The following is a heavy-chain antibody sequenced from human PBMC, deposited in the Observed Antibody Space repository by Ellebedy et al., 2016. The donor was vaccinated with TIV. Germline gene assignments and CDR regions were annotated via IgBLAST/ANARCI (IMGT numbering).Heavy chain of an antibody. V-gene: IGHV1-69*06. Sequence: AASVKVSCKASGGTFSSYAISWVRQAPGQGLEWMGGIIPIFGTANYAHKFQGRVTITADKSTRTGYRELRSLRSDDTAVYYCGGVGSRGGSYPDYWGQGTLVTVSS. CDR2: IIPIFGTA. CDR3: GGVGSRGGSYPDY. J-gene: IGHJ4*02. CDR1: GGTFSSYA. D-gene: IGHD1-26*01.